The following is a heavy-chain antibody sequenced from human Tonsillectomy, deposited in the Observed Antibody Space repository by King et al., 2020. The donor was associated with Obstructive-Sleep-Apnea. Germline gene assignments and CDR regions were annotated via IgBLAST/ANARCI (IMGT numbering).Heavy chain of an antibody. V-gene: IGHV3-9*01. Sequence: VQLVESGGGLVQPGRSLRLSCAASGFTFDDYAMHWVRQAPGKGLEWVSGIRWNSGSIGYADSVKGRFTISRDNAKNSLYLQMNSLRAEDTALYYCAKDKYPVGARLDYWGQGTLVTVSS. D-gene: IGHD1-26*01. CDR2: IRWNSGSI. J-gene: IGHJ4*02. CDR3: AKDKYPVGARLDY. CDR1: GFTFDDYA.